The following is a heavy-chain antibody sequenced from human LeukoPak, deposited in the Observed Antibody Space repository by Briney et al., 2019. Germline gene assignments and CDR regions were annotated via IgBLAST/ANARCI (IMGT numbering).Heavy chain of an antibody. CDR3: ARGRGTIYIFDY. V-gene: IGHV3-74*01. CDR2: INSDGSST. D-gene: IGHD2/OR15-2a*01. CDR1: GFTFNRYW. J-gene: IGHJ4*02. Sequence: PGGSLRLSCAASGFTFNRYWMHWVRHVPGKGLVWVSRINSDGSSTTYADSVKGRFTISRDNARNTLYLQMNSLRAEDTAVYYCARGRGTIYIFDYWGQGTLVTVSS.